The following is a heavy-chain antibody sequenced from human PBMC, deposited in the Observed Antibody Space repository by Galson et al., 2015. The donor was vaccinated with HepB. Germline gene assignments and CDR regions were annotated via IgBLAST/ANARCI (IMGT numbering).Heavy chain of an antibody. CDR2: ISGSGGST. J-gene: IGHJ4*02. V-gene: IGHV3-23*01. Sequence: SLRLSCAASGFTFSSYAMSWVRQAPGKGLERVSAISGSGGSTYYADSVKGRFTISRDNSKNTLYLQMNSLRAEDTAVYYCAREGGYYGSGNWGQGTLVTVSS. CDR3: AREGGYYGSGN. CDR1: GFTFSSYA. D-gene: IGHD3-10*01.